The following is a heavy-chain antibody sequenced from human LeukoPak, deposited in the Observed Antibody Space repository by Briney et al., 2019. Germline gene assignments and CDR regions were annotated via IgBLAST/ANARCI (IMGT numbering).Heavy chain of an antibody. CDR2: IYYSGST. Sequence: PSETLSLTCTVSGGSISSCYWSWIRQPPGKGLEWIGYIYYSGSTNYNPSLKSRVTISVDTSKNQFSLKLSSVTAADTAVYYCVTYYYDSSGYKTDYWGQGTLVTVSS. J-gene: IGHJ4*02. V-gene: IGHV4-59*01. CDR3: VTYYYDSSGYKTDY. D-gene: IGHD3-22*01. CDR1: GGSISSCY.